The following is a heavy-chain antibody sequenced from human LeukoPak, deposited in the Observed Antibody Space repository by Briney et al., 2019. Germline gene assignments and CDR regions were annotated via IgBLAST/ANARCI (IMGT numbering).Heavy chain of an antibody. D-gene: IGHD3-10*01. CDR1: GYTFTGYY. CDR2: INPNSGGT. J-gene: IGHJ4*02. V-gene: IGHV1-2*06. CDR3: GFGERLIPRY. Sequence: ASVKVSCKASGYTFTGYYMHWVRQAPGQGLEWMGRINPNSGGTNYAQKFQGRVTMTRDTSIGTAYMELSRLRSDDTAVYYCGFGERLIPRYWGQGTLVTVSS.